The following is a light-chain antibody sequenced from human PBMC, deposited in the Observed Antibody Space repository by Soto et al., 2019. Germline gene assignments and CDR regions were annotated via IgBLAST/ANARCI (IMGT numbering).Light chain of an antibody. J-gene: IGKJ1*01. CDR2: GAS. CDR3: QQFYTWPQT. V-gene: IGKV3-15*01. Sequence: VLPQSPATLSVSPGERATLSCRASQSVDNNLAWYQQKPGQAPRLLIYGASTRATGIPARFSGSGSGTDFTLTISSLQSEDFAVYFCQQFYTWPQTFGHGTKVDIK. CDR1: QSVDNN.